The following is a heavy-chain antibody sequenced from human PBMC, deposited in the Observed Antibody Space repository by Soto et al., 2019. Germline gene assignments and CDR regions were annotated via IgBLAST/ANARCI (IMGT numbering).Heavy chain of an antibody. D-gene: IGHD6-19*01. J-gene: IGHJ5*02. V-gene: IGHV4-59*01. CDR2: MYDSGST. CDR3: ARVLAVAGNNWFDP. CDR1: GGSISTDY. Sequence: QVQLQESGPGLVKPSETLSLTCSVSGGSISTDYWTWIRQPPGKGLEWIGYMYDSGSTKYNPSLKRRVTLSVDTSKKQFSLNLTSVTAADTAVYYCARVLAVAGNNWFDPWGQGTLVTVSS.